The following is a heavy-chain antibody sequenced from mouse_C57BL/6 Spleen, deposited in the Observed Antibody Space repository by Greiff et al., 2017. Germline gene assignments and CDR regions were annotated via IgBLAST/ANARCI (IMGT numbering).Heavy chain of an antibody. CDR3: AREGGPASDGGSYRYFDV. J-gene: IGHJ1*03. Sequence: VQLQQSGAELVRPGTSVKVSCKASGYAFTNYMIEWVKQRPGQGLEWIGVINPGSGGTNYNEKFKGKATLTADQSSSTAYMQLISLTSEDSAVFFCAREGGPASDGGSYRYFDVWGTGTTVTVSS. CDR2: INPGSGGT. CDR1: GYAFTNYM. D-gene: IGHD1-1*02. V-gene: IGHV1-54*01.